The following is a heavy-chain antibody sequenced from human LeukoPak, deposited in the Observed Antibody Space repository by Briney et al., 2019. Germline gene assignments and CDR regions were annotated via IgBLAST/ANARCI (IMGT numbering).Heavy chain of an antibody. CDR3: ARDLGTITPYRIDY. D-gene: IGHD1-14*01. J-gene: IGHJ4*02. CDR1: GFTFSSYS. CDR2: ISSSSSTI. Sequence: GGSLRLSCAASGFTFSSYSMNWVRQAPGKGLEWVSYISSSSSTIYYADSVKGRFTISRDNAKNSLYLQMNSLRAEDTAVYYCARDLGTITPYRIDYWGQGTLVTVIS. V-gene: IGHV3-48*01.